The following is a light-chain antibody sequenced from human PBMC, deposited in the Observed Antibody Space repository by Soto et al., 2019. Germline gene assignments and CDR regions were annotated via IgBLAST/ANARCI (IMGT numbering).Light chain of an antibody. CDR2: DAS. J-gene: IGKJ4*01. V-gene: IGKV1-33*01. CDR3: QQYDNLPT. Sequence: DIQLTQSPSSLSASVGNRVTITCQASQDINNYLSWYQQKPGKAPKLLFYDASNLERGVPSRFSGSGYGTDFTFTINSLQPEDIATYYCQQYDNLPTFGGGTKVEIK. CDR1: QDINNY.